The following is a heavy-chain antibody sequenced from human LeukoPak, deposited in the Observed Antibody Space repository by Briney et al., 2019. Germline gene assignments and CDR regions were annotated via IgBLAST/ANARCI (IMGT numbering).Heavy chain of an antibody. V-gene: IGHV3-48*01. Sequence: PGGSLRLSCAASGFTFSSYSMNWVRQAPGKGLEWVSYISSSSSTIYYADSVKGRFTISRDNAKNSLYLQMNSLRAEDTAVYYCARDSPYRYSSGPSRPTIFDYWGQGTLVTVSS. J-gene: IGHJ4*02. D-gene: IGHD2-15*01. CDR1: GFTFSSYS. CDR3: ARDSPYRYSSGPSRPTIFDY. CDR2: ISSSSSTI.